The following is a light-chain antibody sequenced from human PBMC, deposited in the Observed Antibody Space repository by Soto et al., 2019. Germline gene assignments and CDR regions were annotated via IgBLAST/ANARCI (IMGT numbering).Light chain of an antibody. V-gene: IGLV2-14*03. CDR3: SSYTSSSTYV. CDR2: DVS. Sequence: QSALTQPASVSGSPGQSITISCTGTSSDVGGYNFVSWYQLHPGKAPKLMIYDVSNRPSGVSNRFSGSKSGNTASLTISGLQADDEADYYCSSYTSSSTYVFGTGTKVTVL. CDR1: SSDVGGYNF. J-gene: IGLJ1*01.